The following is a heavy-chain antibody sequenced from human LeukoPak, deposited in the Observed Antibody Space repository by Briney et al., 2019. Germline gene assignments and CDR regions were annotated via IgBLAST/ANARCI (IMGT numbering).Heavy chain of an antibody. CDR1: GGTFSSYA. Sequence: ASVKVSCKASGGTFSSYAISWVRQAPGQGLEWMGGIIPIFGTANYAQKFQGRVTITADKSTSTAYMELSSLRSEDTAVYYCRLYYYYMDVWGKGTTVTVSS. J-gene: IGHJ6*03. V-gene: IGHV1-69*06. CDR3: RLYYYYMDV. CDR2: IIPIFGTA.